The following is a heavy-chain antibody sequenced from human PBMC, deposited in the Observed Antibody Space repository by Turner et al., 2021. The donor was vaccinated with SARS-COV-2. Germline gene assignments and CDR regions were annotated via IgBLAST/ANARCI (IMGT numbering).Heavy chain of an antibody. D-gene: IGHD2-2*01. Sequence: QVQLVQSGAEVKKPGASVTVSCQASGYTFTSYDINWVRQATGQGLEWMGWRNPDSGNAAYAQKFQGRVTITRNTSISTAYMELSSLRSEDTAVYYCARGGYCSSTSCSPYWYFDLWGRGTLVTVSS. V-gene: IGHV1-8*03. J-gene: IGHJ2*01. CDR2: RNPDSGNA. CDR3: ARGGYCSSTSCSPYWYFDL. CDR1: GYTFTSYD.